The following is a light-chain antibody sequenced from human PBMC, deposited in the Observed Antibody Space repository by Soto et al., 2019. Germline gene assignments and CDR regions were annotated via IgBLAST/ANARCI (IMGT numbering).Light chain of an antibody. Sequence: ENVLTQSPGTLSLSPGERATLSCRASQSVSSSYLGWYQQKPGQAPRLLIYGASSRATGIPDRFSGSGSGTDFTLTISRLEPEDFAVYYCQQYDNSPWTFGQGTKVEIK. CDR2: GAS. V-gene: IGKV3-20*01. J-gene: IGKJ1*01. CDR1: QSVSSSY. CDR3: QQYDNSPWT.